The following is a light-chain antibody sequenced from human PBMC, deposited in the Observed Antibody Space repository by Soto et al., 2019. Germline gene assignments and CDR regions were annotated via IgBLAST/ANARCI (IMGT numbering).Light chain of an antibody. V-gene: IGLV1-40*01. Sequence: QSVLTQPPSVSGAPGQRVTIPCTGSSSNIGSYYDVHWYQQLPGTVPKLLIYGDNNRPSGVPDRFSCSKSGTSASLAITGLQAGDEADYYSQSYDSSLSHVVFGGGTKVTVL. CDR3: QSYDSSLSHVV. J-gene: IGLJ2*01. CDR2: GDN. CDR1: SSNIGSYYD.